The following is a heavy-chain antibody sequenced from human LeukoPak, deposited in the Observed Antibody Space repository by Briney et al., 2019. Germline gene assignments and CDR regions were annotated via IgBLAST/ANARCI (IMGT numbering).Heavy chain of an antibody. J-gene: IGHJ4*02. V-gene: IGHV3-23*01. Sequence: PGGSLRLSCAASGFTFSSYAMSWVRQAPGKGLEWVSAISGSGGSTYYADSVKGRSTISRDNSKNTLYLQMNSLRAEDTAVYYCAKGVTNVRYYDSSGYSPHYWGQGTLVTVSS. D-gene: IGHD3-22*01. CDR2: ISGSGGST. CDR3: AKGVTNVRYYDSSGYSPHY. CDR1: GFTFSSYA.